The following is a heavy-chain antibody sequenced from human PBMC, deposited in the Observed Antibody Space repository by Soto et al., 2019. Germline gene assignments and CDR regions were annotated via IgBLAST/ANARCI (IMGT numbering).Heavy chain of an antibody. D-gene: IGHD3-9*01. CDR2: VYYSGST. Sequence: SETLSLTCPVSGGSVSSSRFYWGWVRQPPGKGLEWIGSVYYSGSTYYNPSLESRVTISVDKSKNQFSLKLMSLSAADTAVYYCGRLEGLATISYYFDYWGQGALVTVSS. V-gene: IGHV4-39*01. CDR1: GGSVSSSRFY. CDR3: GRLEGLATISYYFDY. J-gene: IGHJ4*02.